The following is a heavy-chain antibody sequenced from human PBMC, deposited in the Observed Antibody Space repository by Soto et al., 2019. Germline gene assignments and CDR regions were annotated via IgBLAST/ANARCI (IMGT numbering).Heavy chain of an antibody. CDR2: IIDSGGST. J-gene: IGHJ3*02. CDR3: ARDRGPSFDYGADDAFDI. D-gene: IGHD4-17*01. V-gene: IGHV3-23*01. CDR1: GFTFSSCA. Sequence: GGSLRLSCAASGFTFSSCAMGWVRQAPGKGLEWVSDIIDSGGSTYYADSVKGRFTISRDNSKNTLYLQMNSLRAEDTAVYYCARDRGPSFDYGADDAFDIWGQGTMVTVSS.